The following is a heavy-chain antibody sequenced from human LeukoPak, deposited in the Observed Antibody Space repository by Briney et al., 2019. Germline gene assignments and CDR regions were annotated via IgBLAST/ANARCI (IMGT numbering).Heavy chain of an antibody. Sequence: PSETLSLTCTVSGGSISSGSYYWSWIRQPAGKGLEWIGRIYTSGSTNYNPSLKSRVTISVDTSKNQFSLKLSSVTAADTAVYYCARGPYYYDSSGYHFDYWGQGTLVTVSS. CDR3: ARGPYYYDSSGYHFDY. CDR2: IYTSGST. CDR1: GGSISSGSYY. D-gene: IGHD3-22*01. J-gene: IGHJ4*02. V-gene: IGHV4-61*02.